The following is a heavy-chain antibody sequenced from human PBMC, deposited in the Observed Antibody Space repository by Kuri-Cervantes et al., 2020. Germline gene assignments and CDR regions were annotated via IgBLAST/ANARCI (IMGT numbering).Heavy chain of an antibody. J-gene: IGHJ5*02. D-gene: IGHD4-17*01. CDR2: INHSGST. CDR1: GGSFSGYY. Sequence: GSLRLSCAVYGGSFSGYYWSWIRQPPGKGLEWIGEINHSGSTNYNPSLKSRVTISVDTSKNQFSLKLSSVTAADTAVYYCARDFIIRDYGDYGGWFDLWGQGTLVTVSS. CDR3: ARDFIIRDYGDYGGWFDL. V-gene: IGHV4-34*01.